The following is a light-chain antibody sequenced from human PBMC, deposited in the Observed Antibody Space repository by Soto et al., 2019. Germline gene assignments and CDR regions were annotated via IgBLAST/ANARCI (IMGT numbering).Light chain of an antibody. J-gene: IGKJ2*01. CDR1: QRLLGSDGTTF. CDR2: RVY. CDR3: MQGRQWPYT. Sequence: DIGMTQAPFSLPVSRGHRASIARRSSQRLLGSDGTTFLRWFQQRPGRSPRRLSPRVYGRDSGVPDRCSGSGSGTDFTLRISRVEAEDIGVYYCMQGRQWPYTLGQGTTGDIK. V-gene: IGKV2-30*01.